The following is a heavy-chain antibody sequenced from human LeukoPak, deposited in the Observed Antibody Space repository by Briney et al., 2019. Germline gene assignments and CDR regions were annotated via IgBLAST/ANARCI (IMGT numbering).Heavy chain of an antibody. V-gene: IGHV3-33*01. CDR3: ARVGSVGGDAFDL. CDR2: IWDDGSEK. J-gene: IGHJ3*01. Sequence: PGTSLRLSCAASGFTFSSYGMHWVRQAPGKGLEWVAVIWDDGSEKYYADSVKGRFTISRDNSKNTLSLQMNSLRAEDTAVYYCARVGSVGGDAFDLWGQGTMVTVS. CDR1: GFTFSSYG. D-gene: IGHD5/OR15-5a*01.